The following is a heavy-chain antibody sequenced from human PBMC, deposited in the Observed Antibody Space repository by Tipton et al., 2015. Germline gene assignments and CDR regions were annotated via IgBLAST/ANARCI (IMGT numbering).Heavy chain of an antibody. D-gene: IGHD3-9*01. CDR1: GGSVSSGSYY. CDR2: IFHRGDT. J-gene: IGHJ4*02. V-gene: IGHV4-39*07. Sequence: TLSLTCTVSGGSVSSGSYYWNWIRQPPGKGLEWIGSIFHRGDTNYNPSLKSRVTISLDTSKNQFSLKLTSVTAADTAVYYCACQDYDSLTRDYQTVDYWGQGTLVTVSS. CDR3: ACQDYDSLTRDYQTVDY.